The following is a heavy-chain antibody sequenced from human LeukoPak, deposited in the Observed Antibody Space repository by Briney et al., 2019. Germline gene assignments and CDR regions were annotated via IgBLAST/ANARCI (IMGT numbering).Heavy chain of an antibody. CDR3: ARSVPDYTRFDY. D-gene: IGHD4-11*01. CDR2: VSGTGGRT. V-gene: IGHV3-23*01. Sequence: PGGSLRLSCAASGFTFSTYAMSWVRQAPGKGLEWVSVVSGTGGRTYYADSVKGRFTISTDNSRNTVFLQMNSLRADDTALYYCARSVPDYTRFDYWGQGALVTVSS. CDR1: GFTFSTYA. J-gene: IGHJ4*02.